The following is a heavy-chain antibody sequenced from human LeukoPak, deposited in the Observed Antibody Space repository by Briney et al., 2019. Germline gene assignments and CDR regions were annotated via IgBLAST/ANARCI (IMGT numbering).Heavy chain of an antibody. V-gene: IGHV3-33*01. Sequence: GGSLRLSCAASGFTFSSYGMHWVRQAPGKGLEWVARIWHDGSNEYHADSVKGRFTISRDNSKNTLYLQMSSLRAEDTAVYFCARGRRACSSTTCYSWFDPWGQGTLVTVSS. CDR1: GFTFSSYG. CDR3: ARGRRACSSTTCYSWFDP. J-gene: IGHJ5*02. D-gene: IGHD2-2*01. CDR2: IWHDGSNE.